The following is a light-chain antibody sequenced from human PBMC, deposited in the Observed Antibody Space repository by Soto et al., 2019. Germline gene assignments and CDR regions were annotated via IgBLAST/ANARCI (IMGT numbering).Light chain of an antibody. CDR1: QDISNY. CDR3: QQSYSTPPL. CDR2: AAS. Sequence: DIQMTQSPSSLSASVGDRVTITCQASQDISNYLNWYQQKPGKAPKLLIYAASSSQSGVPSRFSGSGSGTDFTLTISSLQPEDFATYYCQQSYSTPPLFGGGTKVDIK. V-gene: IGKV1-39*01. J-gene: IGKJ4*01.